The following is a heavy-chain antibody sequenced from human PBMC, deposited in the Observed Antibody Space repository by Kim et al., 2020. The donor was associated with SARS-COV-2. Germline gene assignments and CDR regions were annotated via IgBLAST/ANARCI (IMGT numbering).Heavy chain of an antibody. CDR1: GFTFDDYA. J-gene: IGHJ4*02. CDR2: ISWNSGSI. V-gene: IGHV3-9*01. Sequence: GGSLRLSCAASGFTFDDYAMHWVRQAPGKGLEWVSGISWNSGSIGYADSVKGRFTISRDNAKNSLYLQMNSLRAEDTALYYCAKDMTRAIYSGSYGSVLDYWGQGTLVTVSS. CDR3: AKDMTRAIYSGSYGSVLDY. D-gene: IGHD1-26*01.